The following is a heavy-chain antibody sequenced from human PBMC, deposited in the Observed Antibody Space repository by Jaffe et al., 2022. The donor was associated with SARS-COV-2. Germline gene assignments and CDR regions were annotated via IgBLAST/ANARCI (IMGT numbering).Heavy chain of an antibody. CDR1: GGPLNKYT. CDR2: MIPILSVA. Sequence: QVQLVQSGAEVKKPGSSVKVSCEASGGPLNKYTFNWVRQAPGQGLEWMGRMIPILSVANYAPRIQDRCTLTADTSTNTVYMELTNLKSDDTAVYYCLGLTEDLVPLDWGQGSLVTVSS. D-gene: IGHD2-8*02. J-gene: IGHJ4*02. V-gene: IGHV1-69*02. CDR3: LGLTEDLVPLD.